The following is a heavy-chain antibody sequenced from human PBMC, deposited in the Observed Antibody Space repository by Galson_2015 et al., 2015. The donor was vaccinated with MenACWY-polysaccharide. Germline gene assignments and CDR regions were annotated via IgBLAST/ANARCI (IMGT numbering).Heavy chain of an antibody. CDR3: ARDRFSGDNRFDP. CDR2: TYYRSKWYN. J-gene: IGHJ5*02. D-gene: IGHD3-16*01. Sequence: CAISGDSVSSKTAAWNWIRQSPSRGLEWLGRTYYRSKWYNDYAESVKSRININPDTSKNQFSLHLNSVTPEDTAVYYCARDRFSGDNRFDPWGQGTLVSVSS. V-gene: IGHV6-1*01. CDR1: GDSVSSKTAA.